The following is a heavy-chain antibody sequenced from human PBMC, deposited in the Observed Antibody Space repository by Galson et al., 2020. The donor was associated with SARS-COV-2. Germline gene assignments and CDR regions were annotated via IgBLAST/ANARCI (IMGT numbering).Heavy chain of an antibody. J-gene: IGHJ5*02. Sequence: SETLSLTCTVSSGSISIGDYYWSWIRQPPGKGLEWLGYISNSGTVRYSPSLRSRLSITLDTANNQFSLELTSVTAADTAVYYCARDRSSGGYSNWFDPWGQGTLVTVSS. CDR2: ISNSGTV. V-gene: IGHV4-30-4*01. CDR1: SGSISIGDYY. D-gene: IGHD3-10*01. CDR3: ARDRSSGGYSNWFDP.